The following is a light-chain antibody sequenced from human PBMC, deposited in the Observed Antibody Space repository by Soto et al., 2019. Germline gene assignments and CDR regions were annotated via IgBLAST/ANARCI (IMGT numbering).Light chain of an antibody. CDR3: QQYNSWPLGT. CDR1: QDVNSN. CDR2: GAS. J-gene: IGKJ3*01. Sequence: IVMTQSPVTLSVSPRERATLTCRASQDVNSNLAWYQQKPGQGPRLLIFGASTRATGIAARFSGSGSGTEFTLTIGSLQSEDFAVYYCQQYNSWPLGTFGPGTKV. V-gene: IGKV3-15*01.